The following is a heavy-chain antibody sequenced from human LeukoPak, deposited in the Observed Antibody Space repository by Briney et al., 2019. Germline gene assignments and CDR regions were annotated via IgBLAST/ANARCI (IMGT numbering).Heavy chain of an antibody. J-gene: IGHJ4*02. CDR2: INHSGST. Sequence: AETLSLTCAVYGGSFSGYYWSWIRQPPGKGLEWIGEINHSGSTNYNPSLKSRVTISVDTSKNQFSLKLSSVTAADTAVYYCARVGLFDFRVDYWGQGTLVSVSS. CDR3: ARVGLFDFRVDY. V-gene: IGHV4-34*01. D-gene: IGHD3-22*01. CDR1: GGSFSGYY.